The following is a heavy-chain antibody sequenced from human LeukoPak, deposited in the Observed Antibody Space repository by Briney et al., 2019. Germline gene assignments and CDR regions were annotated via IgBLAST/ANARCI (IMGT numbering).Heavy chain of an antibody. CDR3: ARGGGAGWYLDY. Sequence: PSETLSLTCTVSGGSISNYYWNWIRQPPGKGLEWIGYIYYSGTTNYNPSLKSRVTISVDTSKNQVSLKLISVTATDTAVYYCARGGGAGWYLDYWGQGTLVIVSS. D-gene: IGHD6-19*01. CDR1: GGSISNYY. J-gene: IGHJ4*02. V-gene: IGHV4-59*12. CDR2: IYYSGTT.